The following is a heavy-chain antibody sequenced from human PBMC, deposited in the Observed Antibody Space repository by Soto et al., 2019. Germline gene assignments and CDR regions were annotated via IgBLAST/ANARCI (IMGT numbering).Heavy chain of an antibody. CDR3: SSIAARMGFSRDY. V-gene: IGHV4-39*01. CDR2: IYYSGST. CDR1: GGSISSGGYY. Sequence: SETLSLTCTVSGGSISSGGYYWSWIRQHPGKGLEWIGSIYYSGSTYYNPSLKSRVTISVDTSKNQFSLKLSSVTAADTAVYYCSSIAARMGFSRDYWGQGTLVTVSS. D-gene: IGHD6-6*01. J-gene: IGHJ4*02.